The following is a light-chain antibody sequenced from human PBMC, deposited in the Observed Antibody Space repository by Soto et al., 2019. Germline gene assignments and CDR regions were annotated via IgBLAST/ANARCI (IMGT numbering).Light chain of an antibody. CDR3: SSYTSSTTWV. V-gene: IGLV2-14*01. CDR1: SSDVGAYNY. J-gene: IGLJ3*02. CDR2: EVS. Sequence: QSVLTQPASVSGSPGQSITISCNGTSSDVGAYNYVSWYQQHPGKAPKLMIYEVSYRPSGVSDRFSGSRSGNTASLTISGLQAEDESDYYCSSYTSSTTWVFGGGTKLTVL.